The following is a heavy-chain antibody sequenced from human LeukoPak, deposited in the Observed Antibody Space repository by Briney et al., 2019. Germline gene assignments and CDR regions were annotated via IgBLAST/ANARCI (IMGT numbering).Heavy chain of an antibody. J-gene: IGHJ4*02. Sequence: HPGGSLRLSCAASGFTVSSNYMSWVRQAPGKGLEWVSGMSGSGGSTYYADSVKGRFTISRDNSKKTLYLQMNSLRAEDTAVYYCATGSSSWYSPGGYWGQGTLVTVSS. CDR3: ATGSSSWYSPGGY. D-gene: IGHD6-13*01. CDR1: GFTVSSNY. CDR2: MSGSGGST. V-gene: IGHV3-23*01.